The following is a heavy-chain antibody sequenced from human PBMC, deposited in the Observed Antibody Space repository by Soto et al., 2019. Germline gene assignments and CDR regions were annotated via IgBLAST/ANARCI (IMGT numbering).Heavy chain of an antibody. CDR3: ATRGYCSSTSCYGKGSAFDI. D-gene: IGHD2-2*01. J-gene: IGHJ3*02. CDR2: MNPNTGTT. V-gene: IGHV1-8*01. CDR1: GYTFSTFD. Sequence: ASVKVSCKASGYTFSTFDISWVRQATGQGLEWMGWMNPNTGTTGYAQKLQGRVTISRNRSISTAYMELSSLRSEDTAVYYCATRGYCSSTSCYGKGSAFDIWGQGTMVTVSS.